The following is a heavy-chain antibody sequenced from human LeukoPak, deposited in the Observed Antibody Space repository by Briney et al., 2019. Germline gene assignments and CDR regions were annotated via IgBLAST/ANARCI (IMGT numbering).Heavy chain of an antibody. D-gene: IGHD2-8*02. CDR3: ARDDVTTNGGVIADSRLFDI. Sequence: GGSLRLSCAASGFTFSNYGMHWVRQAPGKGLEWVAFIGYDGSNKYYADSVKGRFTISRDNAKNSVYLQMNSLRGEDTAVYYCARDDVTTNGGVIADSRLFDIWGQGTMVTVSS. CDR2: IGYDGSNK. CDR1: GFTFSNYG. V-gene: IGHV3-30*02. J-gene: IGHJ3*02.